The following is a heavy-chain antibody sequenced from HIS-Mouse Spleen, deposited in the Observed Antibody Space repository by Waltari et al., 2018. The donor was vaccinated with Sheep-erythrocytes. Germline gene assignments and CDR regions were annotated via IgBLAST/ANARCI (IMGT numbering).Heavy chain of an antibody. J-gene: IGHJ4*02. CDR1: GGSIRSSSYY. V-gene: IGHV4-39*07. CDR2: IYYSGST. Sequence: QLQLQESGPGLVKPSETLSLTCTVSGGSIRSSSYYWGWIRQPPGKGLEWIGSIYYSGSTCYTPSIKSRVTISVDTSKNQFSLKLSSVTAADTAVYYCARDEVTYYDFWSGYPPSYYFDYWGQGTLVTVSS. D-gene: IGHD3-3*01. CDR3: ARDEVTYYDFWSGYPPSYYFDY.